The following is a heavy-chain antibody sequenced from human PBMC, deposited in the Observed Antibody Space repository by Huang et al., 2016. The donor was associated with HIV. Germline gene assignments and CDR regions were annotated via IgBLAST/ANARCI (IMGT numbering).Heavy chain of an antibody. D-gene: IGHD4-17*01. CDR2: MNPNTGNT. V-gene: IGHV1-8*02. CDR3: ARSAYGDLDY. Sequence: QVHLVQSGAEVKKPGASVKVSCKASGYTFTNYDINWVRQAPGRGREWMGWMNPNTGNTGVAQSFQCGGTITRKTSITTAYMELTSLTSEDTAVYYCARSAYGDLDYWGLGTLVIVSS. J-gene: IGHJ4*02. CDR1: GYTFTNYD.